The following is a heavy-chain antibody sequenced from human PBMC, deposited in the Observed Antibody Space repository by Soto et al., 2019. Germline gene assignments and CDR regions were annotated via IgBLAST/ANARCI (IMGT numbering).Heavy chain of an antibody. CDR3: ARRYYDSSGYYRDFDY. V-gene: IGHV1-18*04. Sequence: ASVKVSCKASGYTFTSYGIICVRQAPGQGLEWMGWISAYNGNTNYAQKLQGRVTMTTDTSTSTAYMELRSLRSDDTAVYYCARRYYDSSGYYRDFDYWGQGTLVTVSS. CDR2: ISAYNGNT. CDR1: GYTFTSYG. D-gene: IGHD3-22*01. J-gene: IGHJ4*02.